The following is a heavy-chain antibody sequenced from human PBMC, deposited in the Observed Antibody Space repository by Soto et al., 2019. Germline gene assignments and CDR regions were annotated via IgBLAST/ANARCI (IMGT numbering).Heavy chain of an antibody. D-gene: IGHD3-3*01. Sequence: SETLSLTCTVTGGAISGYYWTWMRQSAGGGLEWIGRIYSSGSTNYNPSLKSRVTISLDTSMNHFSLRLSPVTAADTAVYYCARGQRFSDWFDPWGQGTLVTVS. CDR2: IYSSGST. J-gene: IGHJ5*02. CDR1: GGAISGYY. CDR3: ARGQRFSDWFDP. V-gene: IGHV4-4*07.